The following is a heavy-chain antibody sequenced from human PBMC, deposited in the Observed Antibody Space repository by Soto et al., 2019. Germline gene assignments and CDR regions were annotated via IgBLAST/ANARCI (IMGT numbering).Heavy chain of an antibody. V-gene: IGHV3-33*03. D-gene: IGHD1-26*01. CDR1: GFTFSHFG. J-gene: IGHJ1*01. Sequence: QVQLVESGGGVDQPGRSLRLSCAASGFTFSHFGMHWVRQAPGKGLEWVAVVWYDGSNTYYADSVKGRFTISRDNSKSMVYMQMTSLRVEDTAVYYCATDRRVGFSQWELQDWGQGTLVTVSS. CDR3: ATDRRVGFSQWELQD. CDR2: VWYDGSNT.